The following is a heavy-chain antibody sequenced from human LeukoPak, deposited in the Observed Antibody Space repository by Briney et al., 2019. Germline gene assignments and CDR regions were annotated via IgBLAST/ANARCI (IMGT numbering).Heavy chain of an antibody. CDR2: IHTSGST. V-gene: IGHV4-4*07. J-gene: IGHJ4*02. D-gene: IGHD3-22*01. Sequence: PSETLSLTCTVSGASISSYYWSWLRQPAGKGLDWIGRIHTSGSTNYNPSLKSRVTISVDKSKNQFSLKLSAVTAADTAMYFCARGRGDYFDSSGYFFDYWGQGTLVTISS. CDR3: ARGRGDYFDSSGYFFDY. CDR1: GASISSYY.